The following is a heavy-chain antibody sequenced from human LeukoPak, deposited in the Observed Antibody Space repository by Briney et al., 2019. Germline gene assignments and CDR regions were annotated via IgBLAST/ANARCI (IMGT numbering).Heavy chain of an antibody. J-gene: IGHJ6*03. CDR3: ARARIAVAGTVDYYYMDV. D-gene: IGHD6-19*01. CDR2: INTNTGNP. CDR1: GYTFTSYA. Sequence: ASVTVSCTASGYTFTSYAMNWVRQAPGQGLEWMGWINTNTGNPTYAQGFTGRFVFSLDTSVSTAYLQISSLKAGDTAVYYCARARIAVAGTVDYYYMDVWGKGTTVTVSS. V-gene: IGHV7-4-1*02.